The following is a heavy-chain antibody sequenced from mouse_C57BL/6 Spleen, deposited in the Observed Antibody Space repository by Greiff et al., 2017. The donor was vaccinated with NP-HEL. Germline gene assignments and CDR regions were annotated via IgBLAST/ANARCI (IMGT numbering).Heavy chain of an antibody. CDR1: GYTFTDYD. D-gene: IGHD5-1*01. J-gene: IGHJ2*01. V-gene: IGHV1-19*01. CDR2: INPYNGGT. CDR3: ARDGFSTSVFDY. Sequence: VQLKQSGPVLVKPGVSVKMSCKASGYTFTDYDMNWVKQSHGTSLEWIGVINPYNGGTSYNQKFKGKATLTVDKSSSTAYMELNSLTSEDSAVYYCARDGFSTSVFDYWGQGTTLTVSS.